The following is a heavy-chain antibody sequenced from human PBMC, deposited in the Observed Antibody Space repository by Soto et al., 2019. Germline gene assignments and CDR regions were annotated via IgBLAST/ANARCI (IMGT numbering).Heavy chain of an antibody. J-gene: IGHJ4*02. V-gene: IGHV3-21*01. CDR1: GFIFTGYN. D-gene: IGHD6-13*01. CDR2: ISSGSSYI. CDR3: ARRRAAAGTLTFDY. Sequence: GGSLRLSCAASGFIFTGYNMNWVRQAPGKGLEWVSSISSGSSYIYYADSVKGRFTISRDNAKNSLYLQMNTLRAEDTALYYCARRRAAAGTLTFDYWGQGTRVTVSS.